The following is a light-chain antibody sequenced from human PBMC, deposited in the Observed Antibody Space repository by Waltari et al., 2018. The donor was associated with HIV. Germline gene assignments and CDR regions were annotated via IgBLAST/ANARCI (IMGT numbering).Light chain of an antibody. CDR2: DAS. V-gene: IGKV3-20*01. CDR3: QQYGNSPRT. CDR1: QSVTSH. Sequence: IVLTQSPGTLSLSPGERATLSCSATQSVTSHLAWYQQKPGQAHTLLISDASTRATGIPDMFSVSGSVTDVTLTNSSLEPEDFAVYYCQQYGNSPRTFGQGTKVEIK. J-gene: IGKJ1*01.